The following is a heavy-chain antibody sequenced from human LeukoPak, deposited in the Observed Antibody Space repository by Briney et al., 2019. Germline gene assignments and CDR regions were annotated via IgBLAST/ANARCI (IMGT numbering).Heavy chain of an antibody. CDR2: IYSSGQS. Sequence: PSETLSLTCAVSGGSITSTTDSWAWIRQSPGKGLEWIGSIYSSGQSYYKVSLRSRVTMSVDTSKDLFSLKLTSVTAADTAVYYCARAPVSTAYLHYYSMDVWGKGTMVTVSS. V-gene: IGHV4-39*07. D-gene: IGHD3-16*01. J-gene: IGHJ6*03. CDR1: GGSITSTTDS. CDR3: ARAPVSTAYLHYYSMDV.